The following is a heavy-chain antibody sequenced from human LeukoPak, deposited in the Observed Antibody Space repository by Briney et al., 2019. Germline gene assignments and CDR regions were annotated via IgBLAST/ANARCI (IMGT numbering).Heavy chain of an antibody. D-gene: IGHD6-25*01. CDR3: ATGEIYKSAAGQFDY. V-gene: IGHV1-18*01. J-gene: IGHJ4*02. CDR1: GYTFSNYG. Sequence: GASVKVSCKASGYTFSNYGVTWVRQAPGQGLEWMGWLSTKNGKTHYAQKFQGRVTMTSDTSTSTAYMELRSLRSDDTAVYYCATGEIYKSAAGQFDYWGQGNLVNVPS. CDR2: LSTKNGKT.